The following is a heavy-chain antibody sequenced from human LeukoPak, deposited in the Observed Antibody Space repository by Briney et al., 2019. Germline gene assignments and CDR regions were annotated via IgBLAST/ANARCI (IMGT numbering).Heavy chain of an antibody. CDR2: ISSSSSTI. CDR1: GFTFSSYS. V-gene: IGHV3-48*04. D-gene: IGHD3-22*01. J-gene: IGHJ4*02. Sequence: GGSLRLSCAASGFTFSSYSMNWVRQAPGKGLEWVSYISSSSSTIYYADSVKGRFIISRDNAKNSLYLQMNSLRAEDTAVYYCARGLNYGGSGYYFDSWGPGTLVTVSS. CDR3: ARGLNYGGSGYYFDS.